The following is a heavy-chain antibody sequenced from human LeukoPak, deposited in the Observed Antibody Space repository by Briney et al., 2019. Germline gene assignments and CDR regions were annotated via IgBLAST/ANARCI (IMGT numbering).Heavy chain of an antibody. J-gene: IGHJ5*02. V-gene: IGHV4-61*05. CDR1: GGSIRSSYYY. D-gene: IGHD6-13*01. Sequence: SETLSLTCTVSGGSIRSSYYYWGWIRQPPGKGLEWIGYIYYSGSTNCNPSLKSRVTISVDTSKNQFSLKLSSVTAADTAVYYCARRGYSSQFDPWGQGTLVTVSS. CDR2: IYYSGST. CDR3: ARRGYSSQFDP.